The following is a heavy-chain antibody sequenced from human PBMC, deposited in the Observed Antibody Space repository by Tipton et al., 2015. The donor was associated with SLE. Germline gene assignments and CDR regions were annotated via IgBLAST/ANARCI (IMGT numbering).Heavy chain of an antibody. CDR1: GFNFNIFW. V-gene: IGHV3-7*01. D-gene: IGHD1-14*01. J-gene: IGHJ3*02. Sequence: SLRLSCAASGFNFNIFWMSWVRQAPGKGLEWVANINQDGSDKYYVDSVKGRFTISRDNAKNTLYLQMNSLRAEDTAVYYCARDQEPYDAFDIWGQGTMVTVSS. CDR2: INQDGSDK. CDR3: ARDQEPYDAFDI.